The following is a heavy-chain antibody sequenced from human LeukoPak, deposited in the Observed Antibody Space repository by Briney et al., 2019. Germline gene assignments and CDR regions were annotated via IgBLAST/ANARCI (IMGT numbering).Heavy chain of an antibody. V-gene: IGHV4-34*01. Sequence: SETLSLTCAVFGGSFSGYYWSWIRQPPGKGLEWIGEINHSGSTNYDPSLKSRVSISVDTSKNQFSLKLSSVTAADTAVYYCARLPKYYDILTGYYDFDYWGQGTLVTVSS. D-gene: IGHD3-9*01. CDR2: INHSGST. CDR3: ARLPKYYDILTGYYDFDY. J-gene: IGHJ4*02. CDR1: GGSFSGYY.